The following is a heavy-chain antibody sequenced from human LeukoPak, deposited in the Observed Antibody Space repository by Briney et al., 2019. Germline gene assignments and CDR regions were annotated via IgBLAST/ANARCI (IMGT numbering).Heavy chain of an antibody. CDR2: IDSGGNT. J-gene: IGHJ4*02. CDR3: AALDNGRDY. V-gene: IGHV3-53*01. Sequence: AGGSLRLSCVAAGFSASSEYMSWVRQAPGKGLEWVSVIDSGGNTYHVDSVKGRFTISRDNAKNTLYLQMNSLRAEDTAVYYCAALDNGRDYWGQGTLVTVSS. D-gene: IGHD1-14*01. CDR1: GFSASSEY.